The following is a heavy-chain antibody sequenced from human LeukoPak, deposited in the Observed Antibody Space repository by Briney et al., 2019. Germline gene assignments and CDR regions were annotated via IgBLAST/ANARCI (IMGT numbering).Heavy chain of an antibody. CDR1: GFTFRSYA. J-gene: IGHJ5*02. CDR3: ANAGSGWCVNWFDP. CDR2: ISGSGGST. Sequence: GGSLRLSCAASGFTFRSYAMSWVRQAPGKGLEWVSAISGSGGSTYYADSVKGRFTISRDNSKNTLYLQMNSLRAEATAVYYCANAGSGWCVNWFDPWGQGTLVTVSS. D-gene: IGHD6-19*01. V-gene: IGHV3-23*01.